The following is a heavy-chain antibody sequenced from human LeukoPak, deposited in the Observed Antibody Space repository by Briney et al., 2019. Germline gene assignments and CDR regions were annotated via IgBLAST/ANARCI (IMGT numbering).Heavy chain of an antibody. V-gene: IGHV4-61*01. CDR1: GGSISSSSYY. D-gene: IGHD1-26*01. Sequence: SETLSLTCTVSGGSISSSSYYWSWVRQPPGKGLVWIGYISYSGNTNYNPSLKSRVTMSEDTSKKQFSLKLSSVTAADTAVYYCARSGPTLGMGAFDIWGQGTMVTVSS. CDR3: ARSGPTLGMGAFDI. CDR2: ISYSGNT. J-gene: IGHJ3*02.